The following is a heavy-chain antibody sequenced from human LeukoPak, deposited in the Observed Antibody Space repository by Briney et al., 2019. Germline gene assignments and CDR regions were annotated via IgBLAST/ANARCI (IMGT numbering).Heavy chain of an antibody. D-gene: IGHD3-10*01. J-gene: IGHJ6*03. CDR3: ARGYYGSGSYYYYYYMDV. CDR1: GGTFTSYA. CDR2: IIPIFGTA. Sequence: SVTVSCKASGGTFTSYAISWVRQAPGQGLEWMGGIIPIFGTANYAHKFQGRVTITSDESTSKPYMQLSSPRSEDTAAYYCARGYYGSGSYYYYYYMDVWGKGSTVTISS. V-gene: IGHV1-69*13.